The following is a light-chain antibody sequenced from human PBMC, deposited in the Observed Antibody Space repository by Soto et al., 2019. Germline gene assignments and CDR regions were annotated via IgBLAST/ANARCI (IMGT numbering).Light chain of an antibody. J-gene: IGKJ2*01. CDR3: QQYNQWPPYT. V-gene: IGKV3-15*01. Sequence: EIMMTQSPATLSVSPGERVTLSCRASQSVSNSLAWYQQKPGQGPRLLIYGASTRATDVPARFSGSGSGTEFTLTINSLQSEDFAVYYCQQYNQWPPYTFGQGTKLDMK. CDR2: GAS. CDR1: QSVSNS.